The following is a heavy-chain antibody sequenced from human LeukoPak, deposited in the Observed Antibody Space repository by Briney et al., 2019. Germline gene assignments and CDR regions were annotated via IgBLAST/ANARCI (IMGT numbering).Heavy chain of an antibody. CDR2: ISSSGSTI. CDR1: GFTFSSYI. Sequence: GGSLRLSCAASGFTFSSYIMSWVRQAPGKGLEWVSYISSSGSTIYYADSVKGRFTISRDNAKNSLYLQMNSLRAEDTAVYYCARGWYNSGYYCDYWGQGTLVTVSS. CDR3: ARGWYNSGYYCDY. J-gene: IGHJ4*02. V-gene: IGHV3-48*03. D-gene: IGHD6-19*01.